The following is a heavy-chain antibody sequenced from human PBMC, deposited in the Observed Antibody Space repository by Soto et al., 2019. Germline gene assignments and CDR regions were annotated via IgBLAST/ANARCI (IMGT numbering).Heavy chain of an antibody. CDR3: ARAAYYYDSSGYSPPDY. V-gene: IGHV1-69*01. J-gene: IGHJ4*02. Sequence: QVQLVQSGAEVKKPGSSVKVSCKASGGTFSSYAISWVRQAPGQGLEWMGGIIPIFGTANYAQQFQGRVTITADESTSTAYMELSSLRSEDTAVYYCARAAYYYDSSGYSPPDYWGQGTLVTVSS. D-gene: IGHD3-22*01. CDR1: GGTFSSYA. CDR2: IIPIFGTA.